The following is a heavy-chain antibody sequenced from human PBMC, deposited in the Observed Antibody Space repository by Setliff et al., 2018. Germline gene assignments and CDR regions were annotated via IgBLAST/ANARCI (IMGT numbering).Heavy chain of an antibody. J-gene: IGHJ4*02. CDR3: AKDRDRVGAIHHFDC. V-gene: IGHV3-30*04. Sequence: SLRLSCTASGFTFGDYAMSWVRQAPGKGLEWVAVISYDGSNKYYADSVKGRFTISRDNSKNTLYLQMNSLRAEDTAVYYCAKDRDRVGAIHHFDCWGQGTLVTVSS. D-gene: IGHD1-26*01. CDR1: GFTFGDYA. CDR2: ISYDGSNK.